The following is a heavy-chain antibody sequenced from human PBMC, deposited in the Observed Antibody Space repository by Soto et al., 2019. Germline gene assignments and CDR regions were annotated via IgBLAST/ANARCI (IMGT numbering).Heavy chain of an antibody. D-gene: IGHD3-22*01. CDR1: GFTFTSSA. CDR2: IVVGSGNT. V-gene: IGHV1-58*01. J-gene: IGHJ6*02. Sequence: EASVKVSCKASGFTFTSSAVQWVRQARGQRLEWIGWIVVGSGNTNYAQKFQERVTITRDMSTSTAYLQWSSLKASDTAMYYCARQPPDYYDSNPSGMYGMDVWGQGTTVTVSS. CDR3: ARQPPDYYDSNPSGMYGMDV.